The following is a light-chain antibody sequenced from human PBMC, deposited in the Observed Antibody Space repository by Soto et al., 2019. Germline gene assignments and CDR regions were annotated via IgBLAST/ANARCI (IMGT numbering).Light chain of an antibody. CDR3: MQALQTPWT. CDR1: QSLLHSNGYNY. J-gene: IGKJ1*01. Sequence: DIVMTQSPLSLPVSPGEPASISCRSSQSLLHSNGYNYLDWYLQKPGQSPQLLIYLGSNRSSGVPDRFSGSGSGTDFTLKISRVEAEDVGVYYCMQALQTPWTFGHGTKVHIK. V-gene: IGKV2-28*01. CDR2: LGS.